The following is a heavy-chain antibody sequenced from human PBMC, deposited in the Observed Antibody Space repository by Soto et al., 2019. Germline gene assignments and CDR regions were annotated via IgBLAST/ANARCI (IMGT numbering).Heavy chain of an antibody. CDR2: IYDSGST. CDR1: DGSISSYY. V-gene: IGHV4-4*07. CDR3: AREGSYSAYNFAHGIQLWSFDV. Sequence: SETLSLTCTVSDGSISSYYWTWIRQSAGKGLEWIGRIYDSGSTNYNPSLKSRVTLSVDRAKKNFSLKLTSVTAADTAVYYCAREGSYSAYNFAHGIQLWSFDVWGQGALVTVSS. D-gene: IGHD5-12*01. J-gene: IGHJ4*02.